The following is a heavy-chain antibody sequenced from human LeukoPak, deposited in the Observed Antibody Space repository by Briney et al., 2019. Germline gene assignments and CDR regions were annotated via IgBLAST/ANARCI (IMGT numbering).Heavy chain of an antibody. CDR2: ISSSSSTI. D-gene: IGHD2-2*01. Sequence: PGGSLRLSCAASGFTFSSYSMNWVRQAPGKGLEWVSYISSSSSTIYYADSVKGRFTISRENAKNSLYLQMNSLRAGDTAVYYCARSRPRWPIIESPAPPIDYWGQGTLVTVSS. CDR3: ARSRPRWPIIESPAPPIDY. J-gene: IGHJ4*02. V-gene: IGHV3-48*01. CDR1: GFTFSSYS.